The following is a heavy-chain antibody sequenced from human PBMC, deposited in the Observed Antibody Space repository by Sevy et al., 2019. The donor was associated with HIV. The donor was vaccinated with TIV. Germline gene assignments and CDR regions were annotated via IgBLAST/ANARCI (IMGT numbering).Heavy chain of an antibody. V-gene: IGHV3-30*04. CDR3: ARAQGVLLWFGEFPL. CDR2: ISYDGSEK. D-gene: IGHD3-10*01. CDR1: GFTFSSYV. Sequence: GGSLRLSCAASGFTFSSYVMHWVSQAPGKGLEWVAVISYDGSEKYHADSVKGRFTISRDNSKNTLYLQMNSLRTEDTGVYYCARAQGVLLWFGEFPLWGQGTLVTVSS. J-gene: IGHJ4*02.